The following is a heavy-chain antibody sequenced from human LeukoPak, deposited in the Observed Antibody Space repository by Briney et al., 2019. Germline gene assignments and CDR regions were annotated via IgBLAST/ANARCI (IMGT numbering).Heavy chain of an antibody. Sequence: SETLSLTCTVSGGSISSYYWSWIRQPAGKGLEWIGRIYASGSTNYNPSLKSRVTISEDTSKNQFSLKLSSVTAADTAVYYCARSKTTVTMGEWGYWGQGTLVTVSS. J-gene: IGHJ4*02. D-gene: IGHD4-17*01. CDR1: GGSISSYY. V-gene: IGHV4-4*07. CDR3: ARSKTTVTMGEWGY. CDR2: IYASGST.